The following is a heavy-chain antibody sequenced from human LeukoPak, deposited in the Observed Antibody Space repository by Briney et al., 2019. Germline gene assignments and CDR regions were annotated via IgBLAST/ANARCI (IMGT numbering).Heavy chain of an antibody. J-gene: IGHJ6*02. D-gene: IGHD3-22*01. CDR2: IYSGGST. CDR3: ARDLPGSGLYYYYGMDV. Sequence: GGSLRLSCAASGFTVSSNYMSWVRQAPGKGLEWVSVIYSGGSTYYADSVKGRSTISRDNSKNTLYLQMNSLRAEDTDVYYCARDLPGSGLYYYYGMDVWGQGTTVTVSS. V-gene: IGHV3-53*01. CDR1: GFTVSSNY.